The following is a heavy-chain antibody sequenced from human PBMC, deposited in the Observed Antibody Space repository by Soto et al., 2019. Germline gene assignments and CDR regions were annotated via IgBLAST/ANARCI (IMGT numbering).Heavy chain of an antibody. CDR3: ARHGQLALFDQ. D-gene: IGHD6-6*01. CDR2: IDPSDSQT. Sequence: GESLKISCQGSGYSFAGYWITWVRQKPGKGLEWMGRIDPSDSQTYYSPSFRGHVNISIDKSINTAYLQWSSLKASDTAIYYCARHGQLALFDQWGQGTLVTVSS. CDR1: GYSFAGYW. J-gene: IGHJ5*02. V-gene: IGHV5-10-1*01.